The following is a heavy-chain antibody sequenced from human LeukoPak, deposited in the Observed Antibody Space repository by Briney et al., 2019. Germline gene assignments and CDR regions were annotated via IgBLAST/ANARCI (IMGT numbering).Heavy chain of an antibody. Sequence: GGSLRLSCAASGFTFSSYWMHWVRQVPGKGLVWVSRINSDGSSTSYADSVKGRFTISRDNAKNTLYLQMNSLRAEDTAVYYCARDTAMVYWYFDLWGRGTLVTVSS. D-gene: IGHD5-18*01. V-gene: IGHV3-74*01. CDR1: GFTFSSYW. CDR3: ARDTAMVYWYFDL. CDR2: INSDGSST. J-gene: IGHJ2*01.